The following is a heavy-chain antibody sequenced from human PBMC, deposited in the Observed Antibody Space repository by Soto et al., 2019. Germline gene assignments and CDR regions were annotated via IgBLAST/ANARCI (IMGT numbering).Heavy chain of an antibody. D-gene: IGHD3-22*01. J-gene: IGHJ3*02. CDR3: ARDSNNYDSRGPNAFDI. V-gene: IGHV1-46*01. CDR2: INPSGGST. Sequence: ASVKVSCKASGYTFTSYYMHWVRQAPGQGLEWMGIINPSGGSTSYAQKFQGRVTMTRDTSTSTVYMELSSLRSEDTAVYYCARDSNNYDSRGPNAFDIWGKGTRSPS. CDR1: GYTFTSYY.